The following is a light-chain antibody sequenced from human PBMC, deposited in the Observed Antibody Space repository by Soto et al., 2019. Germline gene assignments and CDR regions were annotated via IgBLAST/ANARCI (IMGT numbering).Light chain of an antibody. CDR3: QQANSFPLT. CDR2: AAS. Sequence: DIQMTQSPSSVSASVGDNVSITCRASQGISSWLAWYQKKPGKAPKLLIYAASSLQSGVPSRFSGSGSGTDFTLTISSLQPEDFATYYWQQANSFPLTFGGGTKVEIK. J-gene: IGKJ4*01. V-gene: IGKV1-12*01. CDR1: QGISSW.